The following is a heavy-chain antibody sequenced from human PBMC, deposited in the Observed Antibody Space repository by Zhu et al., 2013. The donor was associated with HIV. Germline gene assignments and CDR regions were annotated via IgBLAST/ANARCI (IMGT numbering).Heavy chain of an antibody. V-gene: IGHV1-69*02. J-gene: IGHJ5*02. Sequence: QVQLVQSGAEVKKPGSSVKVSCKASGGTFSSYTISWVRQAPGQGLEWMGRIIPILGIANYAQKFQGRVTITADKSTSTAYMELSSLRSEDTAVYYCARDEKTVAGTSWFDPWGRGNPWSPSPQ. CDR3: ARDEKTVAGTSWFDP. D-gene: IGHD6-19*01. CDR1: GGTFSSYT. CDR2: IIPILGIA.